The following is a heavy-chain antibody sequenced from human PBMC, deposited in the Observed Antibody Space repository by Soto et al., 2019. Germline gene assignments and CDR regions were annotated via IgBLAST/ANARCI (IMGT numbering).Heavy chain of an antibody. V-gene: IGHV3-7*03. CDR2: IKQDGSEK. CDR3: ARVLKGEYYFDY. J-gene: IGHJ4*02. Sequence: GESLKLSCAASGFTFSSYWMSWVRQAPGKGLEWVANIKQDGSEKYYVDSVKGRFTISRDNAKNSLYLQMNSLRAEDTAVYYCARVLKGEYYFDYWGQGTLVTVSS. CDR1: GFTFSSYW. D-gene: IGHD3-10*01.